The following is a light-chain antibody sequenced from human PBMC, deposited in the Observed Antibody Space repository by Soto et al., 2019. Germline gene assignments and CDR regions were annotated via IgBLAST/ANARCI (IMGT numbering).Light chain of an antibody. V-gene: IGKV2-30*01. Sequence: DVLMTQSPLSLPVTPGQPASISCKSSQSLVYSDGNTYLTWFQQRPGQSPRRLIYQVSNRDSGVPDRFSGSGSGTDFTLTISRVEAEDVGVYYCMQGTLWPMYTFGQGTKLEIK. CDR3: MQGTLWPMYT. CDR1: QSLVYSDGNTY. CDR2: QVS. J-gene: IGKJ2*01.